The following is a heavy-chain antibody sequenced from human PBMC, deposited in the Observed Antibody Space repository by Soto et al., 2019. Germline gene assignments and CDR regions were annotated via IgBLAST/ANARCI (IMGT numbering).Heavy chain of an antibody. CDR3: ARLVEVVVVAATRGAFDI. J-gene: IGHJ3*02. CDR1: GYSFTSYW. V-gene: IGHV5-51*01. Sequence: GESLKISCKGSGYSFTSYWIGWVRQMPGKGLEWMGIIYPGDSDTRYSPSFQGQVTISADKSISTAYLQWSSLKASDTAMYYCARLVEVVVVAATRGAFDIWGQGTMVTVSS. D-gene: IGHD2-15*01. CDR2: IYPGDSDT.